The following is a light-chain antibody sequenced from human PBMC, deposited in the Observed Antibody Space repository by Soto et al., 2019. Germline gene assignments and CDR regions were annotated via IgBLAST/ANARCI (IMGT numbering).Light chain of an antibody. Sequence: EIVLTQSPGTLSLSPGERATLSCRASQSVSSNYLAWYQQKPGQAPRLLIYVASSRATDIPDRFSGSGSGTDFTLTISRLEPEDSAVYSCQQYGTSPHTFGQGTKLEIK. CDR3: QQYGTSPHT. V-gene: IGKV3-20*01. CDR2: VAS. J-gene: IGKJ2*01. CDR1: QSVSSNY.